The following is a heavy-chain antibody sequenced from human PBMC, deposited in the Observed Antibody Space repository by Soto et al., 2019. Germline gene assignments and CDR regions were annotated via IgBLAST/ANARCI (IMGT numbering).Heavy chain of an antibody. CDR2: IYYSGST. D-gene: IGHD4-4*01. J-gene: IGHJ4*02. CDR1: GGSVSSGSYY. Sequence: PSETLSLTCTVSGGSVSSGSYYWSWIRQPPGKGLEWIGYIYYSGSTNYNPSLKSRVTISVDTSKNQFSLKLSSVTAADTAVYYCARDWNSNYLYFDYWGQGTLVTVSS. CDR3: ARDWNSNYLYFDY. V-gene: IGHV4-61*01.